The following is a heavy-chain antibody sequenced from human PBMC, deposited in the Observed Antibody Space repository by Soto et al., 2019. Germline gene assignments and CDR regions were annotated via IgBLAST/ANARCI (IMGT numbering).Heavy chain of an antibody. Sequence: QVQLVQSGAEVKKPGASVKVSCKASGYTFTSYDINWVRQATGQGLEWMGWMNPNSGNTGYAQKFQGRVTMTRNTSVSTAYMELCSLGSEDTAVYYCARGINYYASGDDAFDIWGQGTMVTVSS. CDR3: ARGINYYASGDDAFDI. V-gene: IGHV1-8*01. CDR2: MNPNSGNT. CDR1: GYTFTSYD. D-gene: IGHD3-10*01. J-gene: IGHJ3*02.